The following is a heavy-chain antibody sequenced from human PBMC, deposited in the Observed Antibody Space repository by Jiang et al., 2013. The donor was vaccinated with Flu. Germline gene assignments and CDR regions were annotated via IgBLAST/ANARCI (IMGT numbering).Heavy chain of an antibody. CDR2: IWYDGSNK. J-gene: IGHJ4*02. CDR3: AREGLDYYGSGIQERGYFDY. V-gene: IGHV3-33*01. Sequence: RQAPGKGLEWVAVIWYDGSNKYYADSVKGRFTISRDNSKNTLYLQMNSLRAEDTAVYYCAREGLDYYGSGIQERGYFDYWGQGTLVTVSS. D-gene: IGHD3-10*01.